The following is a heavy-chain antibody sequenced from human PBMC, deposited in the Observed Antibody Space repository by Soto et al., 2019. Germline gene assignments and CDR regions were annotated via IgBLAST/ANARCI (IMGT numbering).Heavy chain of an antibody. CDR2: IYHSGSI. J-gene: IGHJ4*02. Sequence: PSETLSLTCAASGYSISSGSSWGWIRQPPGRGLEWIGTIYHSGSIYYNPSLKSRVAMSVDTSRNPFSLNLNSVTAADTAVYYCARVNFRNNWHDPHFDYWGLGILVTVSS. CDR3: ARVNFRNNWHDPHFDY. D-gene: IGHD1-1*01. CDR1: GYSISSGSS. V-gene: IGHV4-38-2*01.